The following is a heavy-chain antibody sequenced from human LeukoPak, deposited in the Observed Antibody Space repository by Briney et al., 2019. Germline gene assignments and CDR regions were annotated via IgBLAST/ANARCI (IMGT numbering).Heavy chain of an antibody. CDR3: ARGEYYSDTSSYFDY. CDR2: ISYDGSNT. V-gene: IGHV3-30*03. D-gene: IGHD3-22*01. J-gene: IGHJ4*02. CDR1: GFTFSSYG. Sequence: PGGSLRLSCAASGFTFSSYGMNWVRQAPGKGLEWVAVISYDGSNTYYADSVKGRFNISRDNSKNTLFVQMSSLRAEDTAVYYCARGEYYSDTSSYFDYWGQGTLVTVSS.